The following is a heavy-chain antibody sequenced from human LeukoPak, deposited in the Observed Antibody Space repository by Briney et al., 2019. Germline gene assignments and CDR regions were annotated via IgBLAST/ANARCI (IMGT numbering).Heavy chain of an antibody. V-gene: IGHV3-21*06. CDR3: ARGPFSSSWSDFDY. Sequence: NPGGSLTLSCAASGFTFSDYSLNWVRQAPGKGLEWVSCISGDSRYIYYADSVKGRSTISRDNAQNSLYLHMNSLRAEGTAVYYCARGPFSSSWSDFDYWGQGTLVTVSS. CDR1: GFTFSDYS. J-gene: IGHJ4*02. CDR2: ISGDSRYI. D-gene: IGHD6-13*01.